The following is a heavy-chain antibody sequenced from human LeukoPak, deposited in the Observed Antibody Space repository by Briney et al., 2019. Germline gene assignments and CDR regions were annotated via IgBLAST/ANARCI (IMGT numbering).Heavy chain of an antibody. D-gene: IGHD5-18*01. Sequence: GGSLRLSCAASGFTFSSSPMRWVRQTPGKGLEWVSSITGNGSTTYYPDSVKGRFTISRDNSKNTLSLQMNSLRAVDTDVYYCAKERRRVDTEMVRSYYFENWGQGTLVTVSS. J-gene: IGHJ4*02. CDR1: GFTFSSSP. V-gene: IGHV3-23*01. CDR2: ITGNGSTT. CDR3: AKERRRVDTEMVRSYYFEN.